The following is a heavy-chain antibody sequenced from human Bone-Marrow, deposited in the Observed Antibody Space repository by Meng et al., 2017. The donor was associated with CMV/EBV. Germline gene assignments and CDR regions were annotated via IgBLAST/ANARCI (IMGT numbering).Heavy chain of an antibody. J-gene: IGHJ4*02. CDR2: ISSTSSTI. D-gene: IGHD6-19*01. V-gene: IGHV3-48*04. CDR3: ARHYSTGSSMAY. Sequence: GESLKISCAASGFTFGTFPMNWVRQAPGKGLDWISSISSTSSTIYYADSVKGRFTITRDNAKNSLYLQINSRRAEDTAVYYCARHYSTGSSMAYWGQGTLVTVSS. CDR1: GFTFGTFP.